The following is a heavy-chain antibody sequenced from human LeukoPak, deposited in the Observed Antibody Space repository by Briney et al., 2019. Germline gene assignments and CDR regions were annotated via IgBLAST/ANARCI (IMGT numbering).Heavy chain of an antibody. Sequence: ASETLSLTCTVSGGSISSYYWSWIRQPPGKGLEGIGDIHYSWRPNYNPSLTSQGTISVDTSQNQFSLKLSSVTAAATAVYYCARESAKYSNYRCFDPWGQGTLVAVSS. D-gene: IGHD4-11*01. CDR1: GGSISSYY. CDR3: ARESAKYSNYRCFDP. V-gene: IGHV4-59*01. CDR2: IHYSWRP. J-gene: IGHJ5*02.